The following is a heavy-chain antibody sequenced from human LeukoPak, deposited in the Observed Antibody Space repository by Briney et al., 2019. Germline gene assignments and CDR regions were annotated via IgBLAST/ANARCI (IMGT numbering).Heavy chain of an antibody. Sequence: PGGSLRLSCAASGFTFSSYAMSWVRQAPGKGLEWDSAISGSGGSTYYADSVKGRFTISRDNSKNTLYLQMNSLRAEDTAVYYCAKAPKRGIAVAGTLGYWGQGTLVTVSS. CDR3: AKAPKRGIAVAGTLGY. CDR1: GFTFSSYA. CDR2: ISGSGGST. J-gene: IGHJ4*02. D-gene: IGHD6-19*01. V-gene: IGHV3-23*01.